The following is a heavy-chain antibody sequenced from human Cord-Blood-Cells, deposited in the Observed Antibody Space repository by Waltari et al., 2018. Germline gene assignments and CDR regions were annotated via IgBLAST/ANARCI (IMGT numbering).Heavy chain of an antibody. J-gene: IGHJ4*02. Sequence: QVQLVQSGAEVKKPGASVKVSCKASGYTFTGPYNHWVRPAPGQGLEWMGWINPNSGGTNDAQKFQGRVTMTRDTSISTAYMELSRLRSDDTAVYYCARVRGGSPAAITYWGQGTLVTVSS. D-gene: IGHD2-2*02. CDR2: INPNSGGT. V-gene: IGHV1-2*02. CDR1: GYTFTGPY. CDR3: ARVRGGSPAAITY.